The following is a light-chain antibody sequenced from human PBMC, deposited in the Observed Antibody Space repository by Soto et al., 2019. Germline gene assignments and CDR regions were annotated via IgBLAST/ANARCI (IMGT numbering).Light chain of an antibody. V-gene: IGKV3-15*01. CDR1: QSVSSN. CDR3: QQYHNWWT. J-gene: IGKJ1*01. CDR2: GAS. Sequence: IVMTQSPATLSVSPWERATLSCRASQSVSSNLAWYQQKPGQAPRLLIYGASTRVTGIPARFSGSGSGTEFTLTISSLQSEDFAVYYCQQYHNWWTFGQGTKVDIK.